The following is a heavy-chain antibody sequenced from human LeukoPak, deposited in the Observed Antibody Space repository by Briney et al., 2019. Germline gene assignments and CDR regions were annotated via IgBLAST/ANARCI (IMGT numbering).Heavy chain of an antibody. CDR1: GFTFSNAW. J-gene: IGHJ4*02. D-gene: IGHD1-26*01. V-gene: IGHV3-15*01. Sequence: GGSLRLSCAASGFTFSNAWMSWVRQALGKGLEWVSRIKSKTDGGTTDYAAPVKGRFTISRDDSEKKLYLQMNSLRTEDTAVYYCTTDLRWELPPSDYWGQGTLVTVSS. CDR3: TTDLRWELPPSDY. CDR2: IKSKTDGGTT.